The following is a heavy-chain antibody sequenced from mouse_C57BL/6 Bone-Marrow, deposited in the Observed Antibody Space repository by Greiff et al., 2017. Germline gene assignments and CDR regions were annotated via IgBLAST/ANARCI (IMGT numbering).Heavy chain of an antibody. CDR2: IWWDDDK. D-gene: IGHD1-1*01. CDR1: GFSLSTFGMG. J-gene: IGHJ2*01. V-gene: IGHV8-8*01. Sequence: QVTLKESGPGILQPSQTLSLTCSFSGFSLSTFGMGVGWIRQPSGKGLEWLAHIWWDDDKYYKPALKSRFTISKDTSKNQVFLKIANVDTADTATYYCARGTYYYDSSRFDYWGQGTTLTVSS. CDR3: ARGTYYYDSSRFDY.